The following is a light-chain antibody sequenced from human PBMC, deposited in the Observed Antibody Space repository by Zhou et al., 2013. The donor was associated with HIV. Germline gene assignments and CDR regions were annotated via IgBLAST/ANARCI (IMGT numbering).Light chain of an antibody. Sequence: DIQMTQSPSTLSASVGDRVTITCRASQSISDWLAWYQHKPGKAPKLLIYKASNLESGVPSRFSGSGSGTEFTLTISSLQPDDFATYYCQQYISYSPYTFGQGTKLEIK. V-gene: IGKV1-5*03. CDR2: KAS. CDR1: QSISDW. J-gene: IGKJ2*01. CDR3: QQYISYSPYT.